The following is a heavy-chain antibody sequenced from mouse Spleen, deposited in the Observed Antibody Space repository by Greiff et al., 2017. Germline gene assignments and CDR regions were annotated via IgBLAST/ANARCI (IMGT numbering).Heavy chain of an antibody. Sequence: VMLVESGPGLVQPSQSLSITCTVSGFSLTSYGVHWVRQSPGKGLEWLGVIWSGGSTDYNAAFISRLSISKDNSKSQVFFKMNSLQANDTAIYYCDRVVATDYAMDYWGQGTSVTVSS. D-gene: IGHD1-1*01. CDR1: GFSLTSYG. CDR2: IWSGGST. CDR3: DRVVATDYAMDY. J-gene: IGHJ4*01. V-gene: IGHV2-2*02.